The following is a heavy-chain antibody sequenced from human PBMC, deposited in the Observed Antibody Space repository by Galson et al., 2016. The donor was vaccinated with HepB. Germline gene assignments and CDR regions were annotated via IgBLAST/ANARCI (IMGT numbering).Heavy chain of an antibody. CDR2: IYNRGNT. CDR1: RGSITTGVYY. D-gene: IGHD2-2*01. V-gene: IGHV4-30-4*01. CDR3: VRGPPEGFGGPTCYLGAFDT. Sequence: TLSLTCTVSRGSITTGVYYWGWIRQPPGKCLQWIGYIYNRGNTYYNPSLQSRISISLDTSKNQISMKVTSVTATGLAAYDCVRGPPEGFGGPTCYLGAFDTWGRGTLVTVSS. J-gene: IGHJ3*02.